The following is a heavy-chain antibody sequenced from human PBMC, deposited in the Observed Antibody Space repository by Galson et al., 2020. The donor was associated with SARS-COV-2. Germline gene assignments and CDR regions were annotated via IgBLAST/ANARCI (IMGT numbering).Heavy chain of an antibody. V-gene: IGHV3-23*01. D-gene: IGHD6-13*01. CDR1: GFTVSIYA. Sequence: GGSLRLSCAASGFTVSIYAMSWVRQAPGKGLEWVSAIGASGDSTYYADSVKGRFTISRDNSKNTLYLQMSSLRAEDTAVYYCARAYSSNWYDYWGQGTLVTVSS. CDR2: IGASGDST. CDR3: ARAYSSNWYDY. J-gene: IGHJ5*01.